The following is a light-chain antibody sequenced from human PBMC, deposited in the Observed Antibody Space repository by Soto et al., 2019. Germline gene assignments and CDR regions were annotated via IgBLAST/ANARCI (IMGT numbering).Light chain of an antibody. Sequence: QSVLTQPASVSGSPGQSITISCTGTSSDVGGYNYVSWYQQHPGKAPKLMIYEVSNRPSGVSNRFSGSKSGNTASLTVSGLQADDEAHYYCSSYAGNNMYVVFGGGTKLTVL. J-gene: IGLJ2*01. CDR1: SSDVGGYNY. CDR2: EVS. CDR3: SSYAGNNMYVV. V-gene: IGLV2-14*01.